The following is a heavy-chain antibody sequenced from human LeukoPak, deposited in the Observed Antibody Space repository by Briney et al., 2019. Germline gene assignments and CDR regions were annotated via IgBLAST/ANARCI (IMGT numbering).Heavy chain of an antibody. CDR3: AREDQVAAADDY. Sequence: PSETLSLTCTVSGGSISSSSYYWGWIRQPPGKGLEWIGSIYYSGSTYYNPSLKSRVTISVDTSKNQFSLKLSSVTAADTAVYYCAREDQVAAADDYWGQGTLVTVSS. V-gene: IGHV4-39*07. J-gene: IGHJ4*02. D-gene: IGHD6-13*01. CDR1: GGSISSSSYY. CDR2: IYYSGST.